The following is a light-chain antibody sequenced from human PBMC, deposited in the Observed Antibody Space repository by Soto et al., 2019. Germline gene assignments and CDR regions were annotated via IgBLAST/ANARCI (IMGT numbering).Light chain of an antibody. CDR2: DAS. Sequence: AIQLTQSPSSLSASVGDRVTITCRASQGISSALAWYQQKPGKAPKLLIYDASSLESGDPSRFSGSGSGTDFTLTISSLQPEDFATYYCQQYETFSGTLGPGTKVDI. CDR1: QGISSA. CDR3: QQYETFSGT. J-gene: IGKJ1*01. V-gene: IGKV1-13*02.